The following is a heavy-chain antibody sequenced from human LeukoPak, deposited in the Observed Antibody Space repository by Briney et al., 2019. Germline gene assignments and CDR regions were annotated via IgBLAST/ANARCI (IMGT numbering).Heavy chain of an antibody. D-gene: IGHD2-21*02. V-gene: IGHV4-59*01. Sequence: MSSETLSLTCTVSGGSISSYYWSWIRQPPGKGLEWIGYIYYSGSTNYNPSLKGRVTISVDTSKNQFSLKLSSVTAADTAVYYCARGHGYCGGDCRAEWFDPWGQGTLVTVSP. CDR3: ARGHGYCGGDCRAEWFDP. CDR2: IYYSGST. J-gene: IGHJ5*02. CDR1: GGSISSYY.